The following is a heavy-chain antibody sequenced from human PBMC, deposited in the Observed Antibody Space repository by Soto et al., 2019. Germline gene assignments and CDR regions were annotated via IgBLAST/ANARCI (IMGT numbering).Heavy chain of an antibody. CDR2: ISYDGSNK. CDR3: AKVMTYCSSTSCYSGYYYGMDV. CDR1: GFTFISYG. Sequence: GGSLRLSCAASGFTFISYGMHWVRQAPGKGLEWVAVISYDGSNKYYADSVKGRFTISRDNSKNTLYLQMNSLRAEDTAVYYCAKVMTYCSSTSCYSGYYYGMDVWGQGTTVTVSS. D-gene: IGHD2-2*02. J-gene: IGHJ6*02. V-gene: IGHV3-30*18.